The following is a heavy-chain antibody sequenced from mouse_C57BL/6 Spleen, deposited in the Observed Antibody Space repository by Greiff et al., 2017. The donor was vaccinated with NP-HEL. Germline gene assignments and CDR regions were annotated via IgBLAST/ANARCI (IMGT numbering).Heavy chain of an antibody. Sequence: EVQLQESGPGLVKPSQSLSLTCSVTGYSITSGYYWNWIRQFPGNKLEWMGYISYDGSNNYNPSLKNRISITRDTSKHQLFLKLNSVTTEDTATYYCAREDDYDGYFDVWGTGTTVTVSS. CDR2: ISYDGSN. J-gene: IGHJ1*03. CDR1: GYSITSGYY. D-gene: IGHD2-4*01. V-gene: IGHV3-6*01. CDR3: AREDDYDGYFDV.